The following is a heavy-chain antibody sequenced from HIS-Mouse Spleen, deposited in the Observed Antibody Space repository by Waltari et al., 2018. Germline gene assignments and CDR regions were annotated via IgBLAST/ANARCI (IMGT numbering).Heavy chain of an antibody. CDR1: GYSISSGYY. J-gene: IGHJ4*02. D-gene: IGHD6-13*01. Sequence: QVQLQESGPGLVKPSETLSLTCTVSGYSISSGYYWGWLRQPPGKGLEWIGSIYHSGSTYYNPSLKSRVTISVDTSKNQFSLKLSSVTAADTAVYYCARDLSSSWYYFDYWGQGTLVTVSS. V-gene: IGHV4-38-2*02. CDR3: ARDLSSSWYYFDY. CDR2: IYHSGST.